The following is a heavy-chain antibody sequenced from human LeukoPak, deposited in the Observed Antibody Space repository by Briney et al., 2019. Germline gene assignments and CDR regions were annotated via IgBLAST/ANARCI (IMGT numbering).Heavy chain of an antibody. D-gene: IGHD5-12*01. CDR3: ARDLSGYDYFDY. Sequence: SETLSLTCTVSGGSISSYYWSWIRQPAGKGLERIGRIYTSGSTNYNPSLKSRVTMSVDTCKNQFSLKLSSVTAADTAVYYCARDLSGYDYFDYWGQGTLVTVSS. J-gene: IGHJ4*02. CDR2: IYTSGST. V-gene: IGHV4-4*07. CDR1: GGSISSYY.